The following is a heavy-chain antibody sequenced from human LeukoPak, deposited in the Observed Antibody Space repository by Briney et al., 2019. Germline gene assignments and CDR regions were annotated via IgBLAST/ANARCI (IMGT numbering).Heavy chain of an antibody. Sequence: SVKVSCKASGGTFSSYAISWVRQAPGQGLEWMGGIIPIFSTANYAQKFQGRVTITADESTSTAYMELSSLRSEDTAVYYCARVFSETSYGGDYFDYWGQGTLVTVSS. CDR2: IIPIFSTA. CDR1: GGTFSSYA. CDR3: ARVFSETSYGGDYFDY. J-gene: IGHJ4*02. D-gene: IGHD4-23*01. V-gene: IGHV1-69*13.